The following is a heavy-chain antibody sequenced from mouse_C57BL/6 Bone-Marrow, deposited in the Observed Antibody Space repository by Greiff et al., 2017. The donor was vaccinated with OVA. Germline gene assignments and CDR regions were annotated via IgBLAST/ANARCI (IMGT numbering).Heavy chain of an antibody. J-gene: IGHJ1*03. CDR2: IDPENGDT. Sequence: EVQLQQSGAELVRPGASVKLSCTASGFNIKDDYMHWVKQRPEQGLEWIGWIDPENGDTEYASKFQGKATITADTSSNTAYLQLSSLTSEDTAVYYYTHYYGSRWYFYVWGTGNTVTVSS. V-gene: IGHV14-4*01. CDR3: THYYGSRWYFYV. CDR1: GFNIKDDY. D-gene: IGHD1-1*01.